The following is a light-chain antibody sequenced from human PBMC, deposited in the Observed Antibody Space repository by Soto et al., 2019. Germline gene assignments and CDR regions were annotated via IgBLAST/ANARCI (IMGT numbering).Light chain of an antibody. V-gene: IGKV1-12*01. J-gene: IGKJ4*01. CDR1: ERINTY. CDR3: QQANSPPLH. CDR2: AAS. Sequence: DIQMTQSPSSVSASVGDRVTITCRASERINTYLAWYQQQPGKAPKLLIYAASSLQSGVPSRFSGSGSGTEFTLTISNLQPEDFATYYCQQANSPPLHFGGGTKVDIK.